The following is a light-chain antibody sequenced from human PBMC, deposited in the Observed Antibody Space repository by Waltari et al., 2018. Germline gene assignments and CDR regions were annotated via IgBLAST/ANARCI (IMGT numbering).Light chain of an antibody. J-gene: IGKJ3*01. Sequence: DIQMTQSPSTLSASVGDRVTITCRASQRISSWLAWYQQKPGKAPKLLIYKASSLESGVPSRFSGSGYGTEFTLTISSLQPDDFATYYCQQYNSYSFTFGPGTKVDIK. CDR1: QRISSW. V-gene: IGKV1-5*03. CDR2: KAS. CDR3: QQYNSYSFT.